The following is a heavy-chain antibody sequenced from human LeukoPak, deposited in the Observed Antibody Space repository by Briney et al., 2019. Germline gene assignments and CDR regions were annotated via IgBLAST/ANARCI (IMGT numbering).Heavy chain of an antibody. D-gene: IGHD3-22*01. J-gene: IGHJ4*02. CDR1: GGSISSYY. V-gene: IGHV4-59*01. CDR2: IYYSGST. CDR3: ARDPNPNPYYYDSSGTPGGYFDY. Sequence: SETLSLTCTVSGGSISSYYWSWIRQPPGKGLEWIGYIYYSGSTNYNPSLKSRVTISVDTSKNQFSLKLSSVTAADTAVYYCARDPNPNPYYYDSSGTPGGYFDYWGQGTLVTVSS.